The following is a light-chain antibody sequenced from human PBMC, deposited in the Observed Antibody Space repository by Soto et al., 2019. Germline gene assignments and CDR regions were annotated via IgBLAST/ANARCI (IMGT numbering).Light chain of an antibody. CDR2: WAS. CDR3: QQYYSSVVT. Sequence: DIVMTQSPDSLAVSLGERATINCKSSQSILSSSNNKNSLAWFQQQPGQPPKLLIYWASTRESGVPDRFSSSGSGTDFTLTISSLQAEDVAVYYCQQYYSSVVTFGQGTRLEIK. V-gene: IGKV4-1*01. J-gene: IGKJ5*01. CDR1: QSILSSSNNKNS.